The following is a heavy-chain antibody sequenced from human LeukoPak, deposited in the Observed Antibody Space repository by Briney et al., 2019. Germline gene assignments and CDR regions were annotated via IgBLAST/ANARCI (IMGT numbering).Heavy chain of an antibody. J-gene: IGHJ4*02. CDR2: ITNSGSNI. Sequence: GASLRLSCAASGFTFSSYEMNWVRQVPGKGLEWVSYITNSGSNIYQADSVKGRFTISRDNAKNSLYLQMNSLRAEDTAVYYCARDNPRYGDYGTIDYWGQGTLVTVSS. CDR1: GFTFSSYE. D-gene: IGHD4-17*01. V-gene: IGHV3-48*03. CDR3: ARDNPRYGDYGTIDY.